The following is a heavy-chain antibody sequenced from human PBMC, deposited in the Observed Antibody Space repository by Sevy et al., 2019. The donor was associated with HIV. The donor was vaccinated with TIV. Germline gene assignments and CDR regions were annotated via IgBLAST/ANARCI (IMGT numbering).Heavy chain of an antibody. J-gene: IGHJ4*02. CDR2: ISYDGSQK. CDR3: SKEGIASGPRLHWFAELLCHFDF. V-gene: IGHV3-30*18. Sequence: GGSLRLSCAASGFTFSSHGMHWVRQAPDKGLEWVALISYDGSQKYYADSIKDRFTISRENCKKTLYLEMNSLGPEETAIYYCSKEGIASGPRLHWFAELLCHFDFWGKGTLVTVSS. CDR1: GFTFSSHG. D-gene: IGHD3-10*01.